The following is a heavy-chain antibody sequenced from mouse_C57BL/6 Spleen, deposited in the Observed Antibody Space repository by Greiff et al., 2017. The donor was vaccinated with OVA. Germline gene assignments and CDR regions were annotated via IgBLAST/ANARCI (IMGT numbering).Heavy chain of an antibody. CDR1: GYTFTSYW. CDR2: IYPGSGST. D-gene: IGHD2-5*01. J-gene: IGHJ4*01. CDR3: ARDYYSNLDYARDY. Sequence: QVQLQQPGAELVKPGASVKMSCKASGYTFTSYWITWVKQRPGQGLEWIGDIYPGSGSTNYNEKFKSKATLTVDTSSSTAYMQLSSLTSEDAAVYYCARDYYSNLDYARDYWGQGTSVTVSS. V-gene: IGHV1-55*01.